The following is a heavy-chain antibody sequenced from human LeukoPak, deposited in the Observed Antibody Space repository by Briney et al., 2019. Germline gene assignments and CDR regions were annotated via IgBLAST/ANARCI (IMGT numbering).Heavy chain of an antibody. CDR3: AKCTAGSSYSWYNFDY. Sequence: PGGSLRLSCAASGFTFSSYAMHWVRQAPGKGLEWVAVISYDGSNKYYADSVKGRFTISRDNSKNTLYLQMNSLRAEDTAVYYCAKCTAGSSYSWYNFDYWGQGTLVTVSS. CDR2: ISYDGSNK. J-gene: IGHJ4*02. D-gene: IGHD6-13*01. CDR1: GFTFSSYA. V-gene: IGHV3-30-3*02.